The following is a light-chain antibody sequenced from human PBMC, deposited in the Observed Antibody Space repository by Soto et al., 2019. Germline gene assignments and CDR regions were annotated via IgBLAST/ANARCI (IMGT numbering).Light chain of an antibody. CDR1: QSVGNNY. V-gene: IGKV3-20*01. CDR3: QQYGSSPLT. CDR2: DAS. J-gene: IGKJ4*01. Sequence: ESVLTQAPGTLSLSPGERATLSCRASQSVGNNYLVWYQQKPGQPPRFLMYDASTRATGIPDRFSGSGSGTDFTLTISRLDTEDFAIYYCQQYGSSPLTFRGGHKVDI.